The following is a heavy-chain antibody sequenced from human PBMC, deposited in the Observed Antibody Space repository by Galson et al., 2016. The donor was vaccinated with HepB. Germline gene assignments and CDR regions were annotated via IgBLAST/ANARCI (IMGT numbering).Heavy chain of an antibody. Sequence: SETLSLTCAVSGYAISSDYHWGWIRQPPGKGLEWIGSIYHSGSTYYNPSLKSRVIMSVDTSKNQFFLKLTSVTAADTAVYYCASSGSYTRGAMGYYFDYWGQGTPVSVSS. CDR3: ASSGSYTRGAMGYYFDY. V-gene: IGHV4-38-2*01. CDR2: IYHSGST. CDR1: GYAISSDYH. J-gene: IGHJ4*02. D-gene: IGHD1-26*01.